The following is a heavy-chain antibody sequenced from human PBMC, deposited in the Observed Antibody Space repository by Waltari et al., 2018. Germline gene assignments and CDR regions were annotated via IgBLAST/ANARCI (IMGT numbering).Heavy chain of an antibody. CDR1: GFTFSSYS. J-gene: IGHJ3*02. V-gene: IGHV3-21*01. CDR3: ARVMYSSSFFAFDI. CDR2: ISSSSSYI. D-gene: IGHD6-13*01. Sequence: EVQLVESGGGLVKPGGSLRLSCAASGFTFSSYSMNWVRQAPGKGREWVSSISSSSSYIYYADSVKGRFTISRDNAKNSLYLQMNSLRAEDTAVYYCARVMYSSSFFAFDIWGQGTMVTVSS.